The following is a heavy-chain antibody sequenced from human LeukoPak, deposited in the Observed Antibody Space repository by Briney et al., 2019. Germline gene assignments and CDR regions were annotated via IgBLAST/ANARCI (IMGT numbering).Heavy chain of an antibody. D-gene: IGHD6-19*01. CDR3: ARDGADGWYDY. CDR2: IIPIFATA. Sequence: SVKVTFKASGGTFSSYTISWVRQAPGQGLGWMGVIIPIFATANKAQEVEGRLTITADKSTSTAYMELSRLRSEDTAVYYCARDGADGWYDYWGQGTLVTVSS. CDR1: GGTFSSYT. V-gene: IGHV1-69*06. J-gene: IGHJ4*02.